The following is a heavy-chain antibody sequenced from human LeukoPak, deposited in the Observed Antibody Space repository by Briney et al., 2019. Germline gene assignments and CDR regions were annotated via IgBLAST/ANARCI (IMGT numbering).Heavy chain of an antibody. CDR2: FDPEDGET. V-gene: IGHV1-24*01. J-gene: IGHJ6*02. D-gene: IGHD2-2*01. Sequence: ASVKVSCKVAGYTLTELSMHWVRQAPGKGLEWMGGFDPEDGETIYAQKFQGRVTMTEDTSTDTAYMELNSLRSDDTAVYYCATDPGEIVPAAKGPRGDYCYGMDVWGQGTTVTVSS. CDR3: ATDPGEIVPAAKGPRGDYCYGMDV. CDR1: GYTLTELS.